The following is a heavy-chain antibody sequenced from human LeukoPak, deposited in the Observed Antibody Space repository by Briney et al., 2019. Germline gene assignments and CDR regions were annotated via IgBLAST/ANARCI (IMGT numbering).Heavy chain of an antibody. Sequence: GGSLRLSCAASGFTFSSYGMHRLRQAPGKGLEWVADISYDGSNKYYEDSVKGRFTISRDNTKNTLYLHMHRLRAEVTAVYYCAKGQNMGAWGRGTLVTVSS. CDR3: AKGQNMGA. V-gene: IGHV3-30*18. CDR1: GFTFSSYG. D-gene: IGHD3-16*01. J-gene: IGHJ4*02. CDR2: ISYDGSNK.